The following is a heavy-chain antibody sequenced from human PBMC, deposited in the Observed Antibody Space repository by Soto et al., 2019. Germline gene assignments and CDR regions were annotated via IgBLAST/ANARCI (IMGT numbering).Heavy chain of an antibody. Sequence: QVQLQQWGAGLLKPSETLSLTCAVYGESFTDYFWSWIRQPPRQTLEWIGEINDVGTTNYNPSLNGRVTISVDVSHSQFSLRLTSVTDADTGVYYCVKNLFTFAYGCQYVFDIWGQGTLVTVSS. CDR1: GESFTDYF. CDR3: VKNLFTFAYGCQYVFDI. D-gene: IGHD4-17*01. V-gene: IGHV4-34*01. J-gene: IGHJ3*02. CDR2: INDVGTT.